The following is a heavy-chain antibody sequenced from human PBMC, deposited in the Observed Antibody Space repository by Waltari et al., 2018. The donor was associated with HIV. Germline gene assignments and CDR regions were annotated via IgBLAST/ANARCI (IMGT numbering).Heavy chain of an antibody. J-gene: IGHJ4*02. D-gene: IGHD3-10*01. CDR3: VRDDPGYGPIDY. CDR2: IRRGNNEK. V-gene: IGHV3-21*04. CDR1: GFELRHYS. Sequence: LVESGGGVVKIGGSLRLTCEASGFELRHYSMNWVRQSPVSGWEWVASIRRGNNEKHYLDSVRGRFVISRDNSESFVYLQMESVREEDTATYFCVRDDPGYGPIDYWGQGTPVTV.